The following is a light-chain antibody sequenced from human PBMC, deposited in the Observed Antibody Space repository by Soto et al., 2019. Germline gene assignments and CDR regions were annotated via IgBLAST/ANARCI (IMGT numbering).Light chain of an antibody. CDR1: QSVGSSQ. Sequence: EIVLTQSPGALSLSPGERATLSCRASQSVGSSQLAWYQQKPGQAPRLLVFGASSRVLGIPDRFSGSGSGTDFTLTISRLEPEDFAVYYCHHYGSSPLTFGQGTRLEIK. CDR3: HHYGSSPLT. J-gene: IGKJ5*01. V-gene: IGKV3-20*01. CDR2: GAS.